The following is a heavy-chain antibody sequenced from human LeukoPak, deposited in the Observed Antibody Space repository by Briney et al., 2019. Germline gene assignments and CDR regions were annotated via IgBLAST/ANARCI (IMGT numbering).Heavy chain of an antibody. Sequence: SETLSLTCTVSGGSISSSSYHWGWIRQPPGKGLEWIGSIYYSGSTYYNPSLKSRVTISVDTSKNQFSLKLSSVTAADTAVYYCARNFREISSGYYYPLDYWGQGTLVTVSS. D-gene: IGHD3-22*01. V-gene: IGHV4-39*01. J-gene: IGHJ4*02. CDR1: GGSISSSSYH. CDR2: IYYSGST. CDR3: ARNFREISSGYYYPLDY.